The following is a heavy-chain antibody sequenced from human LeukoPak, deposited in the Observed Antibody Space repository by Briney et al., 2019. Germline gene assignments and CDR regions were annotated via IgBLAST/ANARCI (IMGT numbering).Heavy chain of an antibody. CDR1: GFTFSNAW. D-gene: IGHD6-13*01. CDR2: IRGKADGETT. CDR3: ILAAAGPAY. J-gene: IGHJ4*02. Sequence: GGSLRLSCAASGFTFSNAWMTWVRQALGKGPEWLGRIRGKADGETTDYAAPVKGRFTISRDDSKNILYLQMNSLTTEDTAVYYCILAAAGPAYWGQGALVTVSS. V-gene: IGHV3-15*01.